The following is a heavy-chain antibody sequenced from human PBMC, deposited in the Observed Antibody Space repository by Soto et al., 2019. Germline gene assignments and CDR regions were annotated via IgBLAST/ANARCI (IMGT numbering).Heavy chain of an antibody. J-gene: IGHJ5*02. CDR3: ARIRETWIQLNNWFDP. CDR1: GFSLSNARMG. D-gene: IGHD5-18*01. CDR2: IFSNDEK. V-gene: IGHV2-26*01. Sequence: QVTLKESGPVLVNPTETLTLTCTVSGFSLSNARMGVSWIRQPPGKALEGLAHIFSNDEKSYSTSLKSRLTISEDTYKSQVVLTMTNMDPVDTATYYCARIRETWIQLNNWFDPWGQGTLVTVSS.